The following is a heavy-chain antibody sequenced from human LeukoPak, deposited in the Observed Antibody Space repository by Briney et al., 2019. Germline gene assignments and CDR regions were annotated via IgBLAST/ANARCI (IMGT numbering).Heavy chain of an antibody. D-gene: IGHD1-26*01. CDR1: GYTFTSYY. V-gene: IGHV1-46*01. Sequence: ASAKVSCKASGYTFTSYYMHWVRQAPGQGLEWMGIINPSGGSTSYAQKFQGRVTMTRDTSTSTVYMELSSLRSEDTAVYYCARAGQVGAFFDYWGQGTLVTVSS. CDR2: INPSGGST. CDR3: ARAGQVGAFFDY. J-gene: IGHJ4*02.